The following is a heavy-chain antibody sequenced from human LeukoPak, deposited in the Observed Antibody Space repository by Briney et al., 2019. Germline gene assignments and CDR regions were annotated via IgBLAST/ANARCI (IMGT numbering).Heavy chain of an antibody. Sequence: SETLSLTCTVSGYSISSAYYWGWIRQPPGKGLEWIGSIYHSGSTYYNPSLKSRVTISVDTSKNQFSLKLSSVTAADTAVYYCARGVSGDYDSSGYYSFIDYWGQGTLVTVSS. CDR2: IYHSGST. CDR1: GYSISSAYY. D-gene: IGHD3-22*01. J-gene: IGHJ4*02. CDR3: ARGVSGDYDSSGYYSFIDY. V-gene: IGHV4-38-2*02.